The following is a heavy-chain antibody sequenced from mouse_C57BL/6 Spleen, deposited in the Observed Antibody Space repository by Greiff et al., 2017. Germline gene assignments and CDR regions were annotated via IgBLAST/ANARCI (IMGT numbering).Heavy chain of an antibody. CDR1: GYTFTSYW. D-gene: IGHD1-1*01. J-gene: IGHJ3*01. CDR2: IYPGNSDT. CDR3: TGHYYGSSQFAY. Sequence: EVQRVESGTVLARPGASVKMSCKTSGYTFTSYWMHWVKQRPGQGLEWIGAIYPGNSDTSYNQKFKGKAKLTAVTSASTAYMELSSLTNEDSAVYYCTGHYYGSSQFAYWGQGTLVTVSA. V-gene: IGHV1-5*01.